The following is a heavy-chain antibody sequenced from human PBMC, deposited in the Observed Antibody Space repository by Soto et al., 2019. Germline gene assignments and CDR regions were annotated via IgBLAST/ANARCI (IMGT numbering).Heavy chain of an antibody. J-gene: IGHJ4*02. CDR3: AKDPPYYDSSGYYFIFDY. V-gene: IGHV3-23*01. Sequence: GSLRLSCAASGFTFSSYAMSCVRQPPGKGLEWVSAISGSGGSTYYADSVKGRFTISRDNSKNTLYLQMNSLRAEDTAVYYCAKDPPYYDSSGYYFIFDYWGQGTLVTVSS. CDR1: GFTFSSYA. D-gene: IGHD3-22*01. CDR2: ISGSGGST.